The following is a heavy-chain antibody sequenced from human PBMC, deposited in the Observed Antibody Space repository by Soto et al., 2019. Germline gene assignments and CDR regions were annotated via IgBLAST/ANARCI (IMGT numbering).Heavy chain of an antibody. CDR3: AREGKTYYYDSSGPDY. Sequence: QVQLQQWGAGLLKPSETLSLTCAVYGGSFSGYYWSWIRQPPGKGLEWIGEINHSGSTNYNPYLKRQVTIAVDTAKDQFFQKLSSVTAAGTAVYYCAREGKTYYYDSSGPDYWGQGTLGTVSS. V-gene: IGHV4-34*01. CDR2: INHSGST. CDR1: GGSFSGYY. J-gene: IGHJ4*02. D-gene: IGHD3-22*01.